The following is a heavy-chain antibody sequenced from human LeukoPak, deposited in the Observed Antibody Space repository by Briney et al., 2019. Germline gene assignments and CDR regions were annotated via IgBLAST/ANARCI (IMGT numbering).Heavy chain of an antibody. CDR3: ARWRSCSGGSCYSVYYFDY. CDR2: VYYSGST. CDR1: GLSFEHYF. J-gene: IGHJ4*02. V-gene: IGHV4-59*12. Sequence: SETLSLTCTVSGLSFEHYFWSWIRQPPGKGLEWVGYVYYSGSTYYNPSLKSRVTISVDTSKNQFSLKLSSVTAADTAVYYCARWRSCSGGSCYSVYYFDYWGQGTLVTVSS. D-gene: IGHD2-15*01.